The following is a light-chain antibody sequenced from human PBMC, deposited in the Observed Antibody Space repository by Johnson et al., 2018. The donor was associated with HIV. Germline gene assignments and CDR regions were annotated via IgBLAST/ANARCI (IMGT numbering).Light chain of an antibody. CDR3: GTWDSSLTAV. CDR2: DNN. Sequence: HSVLTQPPSVSAAPGQKVTISCSGSSSNIGNNYVSWYQQLPGTAPKLLIYDNNKRPSGIPDRFSGSKSGTSATLGITGLQTVDEADYYCGTWDSSLTAVFGTGTKVTVL. V-gene: IGLV1-51*01. J-gene: IGLJ1*01. CDR1: SSNIGNNY.